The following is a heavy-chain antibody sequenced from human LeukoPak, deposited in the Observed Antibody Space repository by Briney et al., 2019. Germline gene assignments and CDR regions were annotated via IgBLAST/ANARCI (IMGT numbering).Heavy chain of an antibody. CDR2: IIPIFGTA. CDR3: ARDQGKAAAGTWHNWFDP. D-gene: IGHD6-13*01. CDR1: GGTFSSHA. J-gene: IGHJ5*02. Sequence: SVKVSCKASGGTFSSHAISWVRQAPGQGLEWMGGIIPIFGTANYAQKFQGRVTITTDESTSTAYMELSSLRSEDAAVYYCARDQGKAAAGTWHNWFDPWGQGTLVTVSS. V-gene: IGHV1-69*05.